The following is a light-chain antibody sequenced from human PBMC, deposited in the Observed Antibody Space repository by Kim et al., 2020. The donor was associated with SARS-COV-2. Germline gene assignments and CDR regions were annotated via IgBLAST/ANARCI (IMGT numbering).Light chain of an antibody. CDR1: HNISYN. CDR2: AAY. Sequence: SVVQGERATLSGRDSHNISYNLSWYQQKPGQAPMLLIYAAYTRATDTPARISGSASGTEFTLIISRLQSEDCALYYCQHYNDWRTFGQGTKVDIK. CDR3: QHYNDWRT. J-gene: IGKJ1*01. V-gene: IGKV3-15*01.